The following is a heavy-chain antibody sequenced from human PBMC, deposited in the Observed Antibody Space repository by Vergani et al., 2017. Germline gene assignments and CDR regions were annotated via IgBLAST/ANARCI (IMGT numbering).Heavy chain of an antibody. V-gene: IGHV1-69*01. CDR1: GYTFTGYY. CDR2: INPIFGTA. J-gene: IGHJ4*02. Sequence: QVQLVQSGAEVKKPGASVKVSCKDSGYTFTGYYMHWVRQAPGQGLEWMGWINPIFGTANYAQKFQGRVTITADESTSTAYMELSSLRSEDTAVYYCARAHSIAVAGYYFDYWGQGTLVTVSS. D-gene: IGHD6-19*01. CDR3: ARAHSIAVAGYYFDY.